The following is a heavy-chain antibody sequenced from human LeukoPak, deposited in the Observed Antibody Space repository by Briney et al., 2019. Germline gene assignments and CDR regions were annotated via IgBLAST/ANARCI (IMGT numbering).Heavy chain of an antibody. D-gene: IGHD4-23*01. V-gene: IGHV4-59*12. Sequence: SGPTLVKPSETLSLTCTVSGGSISSYYWSWIRQPPGKGLEWIGYIYYSGSTNYNPSLKSRVTISVDTSKNQFSLKLSSVTAADTAVYYCARKTTVVTPNWFDPWGQGTLVTVSS. CDR3: ARKTTVVTPNWFDP. CDR1: GGSISSYY. J-gene: IGHJ5*02. CDR2: IYYSGST.